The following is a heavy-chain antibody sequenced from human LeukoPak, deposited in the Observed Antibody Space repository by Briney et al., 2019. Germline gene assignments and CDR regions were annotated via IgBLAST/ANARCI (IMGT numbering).Heavy chain of an antibody. V-gene: IGHV3-66*01. Sequence: GGSLTLSCAASGFTVSSNYMSWVRQAPGRGLEWVSVIYSGDSTYYADSVKGRFTISRDNYKNTLYLQMNSLRAEDTAVYYCARRWFGEDDAFDIWGQGTMVTVSS. CDR2: IYSGDST. J-gene: IGHJ3*02. CDR3: ARRWFGEDDAFDI. D-gene: IGHD3-10*01. CDR1: GFTVSSNY.